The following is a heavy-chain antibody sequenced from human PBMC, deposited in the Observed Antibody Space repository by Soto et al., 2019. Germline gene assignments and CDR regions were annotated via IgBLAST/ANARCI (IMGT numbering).Heavy chain of an antibody. CDR2: IYYSGST. J-gene: IGHJ5*02. Sequence: SETLSLTCTVSGGSISSGGYYWTWIRQHPGKGLEWIGYIYYSGSTYYNPSLKSRVTISLDTSKNQFSLKLSSVTAADTAVYYCARHPSNFWFDPWGQGTLVTVSS. D-gene: IGHD4-4*01. V-gene: IGHV4-31*03. CDR3: ARHPSNFWFDP. CDR1: GGSISSGGYY.